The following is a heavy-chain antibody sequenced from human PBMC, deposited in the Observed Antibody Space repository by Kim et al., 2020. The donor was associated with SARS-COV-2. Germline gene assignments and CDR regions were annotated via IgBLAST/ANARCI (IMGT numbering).Heavy chain of an antibody. CDR2: ISWNSGSI. CDR1: GFTFDDYA. Sequence: GGSLRLSCAASGFTFDDYAMHWVRQAPGKGLEWVSGISWNSGSIGYADSVKGRFTISRDNAKNSLYLQMNSLRAEDTALYYCAKDMNLGTTVTTYFDYWGQGTLVTVSS. V-gene: IGHV3-9*01. D-gene: IGHD4-17*01. J-gene: IGHJ4*02. CDR3: AKDMNLGTTVTTYFDY.